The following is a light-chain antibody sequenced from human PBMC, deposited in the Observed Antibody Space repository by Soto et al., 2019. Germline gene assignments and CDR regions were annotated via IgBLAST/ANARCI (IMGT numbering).Light chain of an antibody. J-gene: IGKJ3*01. V-gene: IGKV3D-20*02. CDR3: QQRSNWPQT. Sequence: EIVLTQSPGTLSLSPGERATLSCRASQSVSSSYLAWYQQKPGQAPRLLIYGASSRATGIPDRFSGSGSGTEFTLTISSLQPDDFAVYYCQQRSNWPQTFGPGTKVDIK. CDR1: QSVSSSY. CDR2: GAS.